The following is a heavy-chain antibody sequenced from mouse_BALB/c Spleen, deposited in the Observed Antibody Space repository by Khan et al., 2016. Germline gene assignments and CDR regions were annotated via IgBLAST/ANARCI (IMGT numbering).Heavy chain of an antibody. D-gene: IGHD2-2*01. Sequence: EVQLQESGAELVRSGASVKLSCTASVFNIKDYYMYWVKQRPEQGLEWIGWIDPENGDTEYAPKFQGKATMTADTSSNAAYLQFSSLTSEDSPVYYCNAIYYGNDVYFDCWGQGTTLTVSS. CDR2: IDPENGDT. CDR1: VFNIKDYY. V-gene: IGHV14-4*02. J-gene: IGHJ2*01. CDR3: NAIYYGNDVYFDC.